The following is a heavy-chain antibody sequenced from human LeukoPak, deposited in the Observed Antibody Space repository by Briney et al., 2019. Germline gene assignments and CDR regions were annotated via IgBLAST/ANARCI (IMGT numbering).Heavy chain of an antibody. V-gene: IGHV3-48*01. CDR2: ISSSSSTI. CDR1: GFTFSSYS. CDR3: ARRDYYDSSGYSPLFDY. Sequence: QAGGSLRPSCAASGFTFSSYSMNWVRQAPGKGLEWVSYISSSSSTIYYADSVKGRFTISRDNAKNTLYLQMNNLRAEDTAVYYCARRDYYDSSGYSPLFDYWGQGTLVTVSS. D-gene: IGHD3-22*01. J-gene: IGHJ4*02.